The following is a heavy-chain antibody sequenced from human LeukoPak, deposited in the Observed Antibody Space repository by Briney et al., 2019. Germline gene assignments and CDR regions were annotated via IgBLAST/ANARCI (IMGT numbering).Heavy chain of an antibody. CDR2: INPNSGGT. D-gene: IGHD3-22*01. J-gene: IGHJ1*01. V-gene: IGHV1-2*02. Sequence: ASVKVSCKASGYTFTGYYMHWVRQAPGQGLEWMGWINPNSGGTNYAQKFQGRVTMTRDTSISTAYMELSRLRSDDTAVYYCARKDYYDSGVYKKKKKSSQHGARGPRVPSS. CDR3: ARKDYYDSGVYKKKKKSSQH. CDR1: GYTFTGYY.